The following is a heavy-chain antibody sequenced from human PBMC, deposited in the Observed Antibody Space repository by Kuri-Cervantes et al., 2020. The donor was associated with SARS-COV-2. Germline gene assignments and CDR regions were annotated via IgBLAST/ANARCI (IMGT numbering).Heavy chain of an antibody. V-gene: IGHV3-7*03. CDR2: IKQDGSEK. Sequence: GESLKISCAASGFTFSTFWMSWVRQAPGKGLEWVANIKQDGSEKYYVDSVKGRFTISRDNAKNTLYLQMNSLRAEDTAVYYCAKGQVRYGDFDMWGQGTLVTVSS. CDR3: AKGQVRYGDFDM. CDR1: GFTFSTFW. D-gene: IGHD4-17*01. J-gene: IGHJ4*02.